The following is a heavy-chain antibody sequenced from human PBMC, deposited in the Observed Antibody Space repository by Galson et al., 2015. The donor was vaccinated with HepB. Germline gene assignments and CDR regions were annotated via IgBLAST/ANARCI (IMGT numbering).Heavy chain of an antibody. CDR2: ISYDGSNK. V-gene: IGHV3-30*04. J-gene: IGHJ4*02. CDR1: GFTFSSYA. D-gene: IGHD6-19*01. Sequence: SLRLSCAASGFTFSSYAMHWVRQAPGKGLEWVAVISYDGSNKYYADSVKGRFTISRDNSKNTLYLQMNSLRAEDTAVYYCARDLAVNEDYWGQGTLVTVSS. CDR3: ARDLAVNEDY.